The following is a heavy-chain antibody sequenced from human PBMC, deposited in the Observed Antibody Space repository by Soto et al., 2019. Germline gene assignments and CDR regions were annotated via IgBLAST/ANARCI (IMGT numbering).Heavy chain of an antibody. CDR1: GGTFSSYA. Sequence: QVQLVQSGAEVKKPGSSVKVSCKASGGTFSSYAISWVRQAPGQGLEWMGGIIPIFGTANYAQKFQGRVTSTADESTSTAYMELSSLRSEDTAVYYCARDRYCTNGVCYDDAFDIWGQGTMVTVSS. V-gene: IGHV1-69*01. CDR3: ARDRYCTNGVCYDDAFDI. J-gene: IGHJ3*02. CDR2: IIPIFGTA. D-gene: IGHD2-8*01.